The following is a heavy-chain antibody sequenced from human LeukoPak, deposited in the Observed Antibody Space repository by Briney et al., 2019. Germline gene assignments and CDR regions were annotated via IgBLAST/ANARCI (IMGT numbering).Heavy chain of an antibody. CDR1: GGSISSYY. CDR3: ARVGKYSSSWYADY. CDR2: IYYSGST. V-gene: IGHV4-59*01. J-gene: IGHJ4*02. D-gene: IGHD6-13*01. Sequence: SETLFLTCTVSGGSISSYYWSWIRQPPGKGLEWIGYIYYSGSTNYNPSLKSRVTISVDTSKNQFSLKLSSVTAADTAVYYCARVGKYSSSWYADYWGQGTLVTVSS.